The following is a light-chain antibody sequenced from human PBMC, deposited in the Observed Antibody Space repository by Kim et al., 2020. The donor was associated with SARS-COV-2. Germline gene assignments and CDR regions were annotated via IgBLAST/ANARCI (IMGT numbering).Light chain of an antibody. CDR2: GAS. J-gene: IGKJ2*02. Sequence: EIVLTQSPGTLSLSPGERATLSCRASQSVSSSYLAWYQQKPGQAPRLLIYGASSRATGIPDRFSGSGSGTDFTLTFSRLEPKDFAVYYCHQYGSSPSTFGQGTKLEI. CDR1: QSVSSSY. V-gene: IGKV3-20*01. CDR3: HQYGSSPST.